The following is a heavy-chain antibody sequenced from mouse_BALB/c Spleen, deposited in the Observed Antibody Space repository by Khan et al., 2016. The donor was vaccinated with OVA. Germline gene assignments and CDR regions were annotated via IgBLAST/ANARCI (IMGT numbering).Heavy chain of an antibody. V-gene: IGHV1S137*01. CDR3: SRGSGHVRFAY. CDR2: ISTYYGDT. J-gene: IGHJ3*01. Sequence: VKLVESGAELVRPGVSVKISCKGSGYTFTDFAIHWVKQSHAKSLEWIGVISTYYGDTNYNQHFKGKATMTVDKSSSTAYMELARLTSEDSAIYYCSRGSGHVRFAYWGQGTLVTVSA. CDR1: GYTFTDFA. D-gene: IGHD1-3*01.